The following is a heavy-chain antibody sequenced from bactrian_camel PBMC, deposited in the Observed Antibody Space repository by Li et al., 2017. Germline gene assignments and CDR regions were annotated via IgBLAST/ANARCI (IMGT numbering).Heavy chain of an antibody. D-gene: IGHD1*01. Sequence: HVQLVESGGGLVQPGGSLTLSCAASGFTFSSYWMYWVRQAPGKGLEWLSVIYTGDGKTKSADSVKGRFTISRDNTENILYLQMDSLKSEDTARYCCTRSWLNWGQGTQVTVS. CDR3: TRSWLN. V-gene: IGHV3S1*01. CDR2: IYTGDGKT. CDR1: GFTFSSYW. J-gene: IGHJ4*01.